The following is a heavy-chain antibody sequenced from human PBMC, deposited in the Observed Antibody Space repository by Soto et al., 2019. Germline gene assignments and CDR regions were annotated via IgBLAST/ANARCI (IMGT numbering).Heavy chain of an antibody. Sequence: TVSGGSVRRYYWTWSRQPQGKGLEWIGYIYYSGSTNYNPSLKSRVTISVDTSKNQFSLKLSSVTAADTAVYYCARDSWFRADHYGMEVWGQGTTVTVFS. D-gene: IGHD6-13*01. J-gene: IGHJ6*02. CDR2: IYYSGST. V-gene: IGHV4-59*02. CDR3: ARDSWFRADHYGMEV. CDR1: GGSVRRYY.